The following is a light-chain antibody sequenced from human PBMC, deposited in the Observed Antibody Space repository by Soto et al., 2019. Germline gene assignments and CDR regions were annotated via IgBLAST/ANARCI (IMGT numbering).Light chain of an antibody. CDR3: KSYAGSNTYV. CDR2: EVV. Sequence: QSALTQPPSASGSPGQSVTISCTGTKSDIGVYDFVSWYQHHPGKAPRLIIYEVVQRPSGVPDRFSGSKSGNTASLTVSGLQAADDAHYFCKSYAGSNTYVFGSGTKVTVL. CDR1: KSDIGVYDF. J-gene: IGLJ1*01. V-gene: IGLV2-8*01.